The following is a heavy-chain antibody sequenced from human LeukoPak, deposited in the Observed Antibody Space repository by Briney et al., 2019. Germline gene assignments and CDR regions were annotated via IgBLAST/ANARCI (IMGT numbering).Heavy chain of an antibody. CDR2: IKQDGSEK. D-gene: IGHD3-10*01. V-gene: IGHV3-7*03. CDR3: ARGVATMVRYYYYGMDV. Sequence: GGSLRLSCAASGFTFSSYAMSWVRQAPGKGLEWVANIKQDGSEKYYVDSVKGRFTISRDNAKNSLYLRMNSLRAEDTAAYYCARGVATMVRYYYYGMDVWGQGTTVTVSS. CDR1: GFTFSSYA. J-gene: IGHJ6*02.